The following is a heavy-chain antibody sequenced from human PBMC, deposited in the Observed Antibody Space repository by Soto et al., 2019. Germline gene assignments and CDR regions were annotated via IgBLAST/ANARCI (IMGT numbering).Heavy chain of an antibody. CDR3: ARMLDSSSWPWYDAFDI. CDR2: ISSSSSYI. J-gene: IGHJ3*02. CDR1: GFTFSSYS. D-gene: IGHD6-13*01. V-gene: IGHV3-21*01. Sequence: PGGSLRLSCAASGFTFSSYSMNWVRQAPGKGLEWVSSISSSSSYIYYADSVKGRFTISRDNAKNSLYLQMNSLRAEDTAVYYCARMLDSSSWPWYDAFDIWGQGTMVTVSS.